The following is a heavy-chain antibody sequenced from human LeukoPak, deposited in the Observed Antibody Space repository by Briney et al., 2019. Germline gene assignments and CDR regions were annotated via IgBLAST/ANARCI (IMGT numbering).Heavy chain of an antibody. Sequence: GGSLRLSCAASGFTFSSYWMSWVRQAPGKGLEWVANIKQDGSEKYYVDSVKGRFTISRDNAKNSLYLQTNSLRAEDTAVYYCARVYPWYSGSFKFDYWGQGTLVTVSS. CDR3: ARVYPWYSGSFKFDY. J-gene: IGHJ4*02. V-gene: IGHV3-7*01. CDR2: IKQDGSEK. CDR1: GFTFSSYW. D-gene: IGHD1-26*01.